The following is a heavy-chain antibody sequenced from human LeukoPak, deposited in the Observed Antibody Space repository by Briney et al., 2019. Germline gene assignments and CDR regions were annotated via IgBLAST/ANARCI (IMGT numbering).Heavy chain of an antibody. J-gene: IGHJ2*01. Sequence: ASVKVSCKASGYTFTGYYMHWVRQAPGQGLEWMGWINPNSGGTNYAQKFQDRVTMTRDTSISTAYMELSSLRSDDTAIYYCARPLTTSGWYFDLWGRGTLVTVSS. D-gene: IGHD1-14*01. CDR2: INPNSGGT. CDR3: ARPLTTSGWYFDL. CDR1: GYTFTGYY. V-gene: IGHV1-2*02.